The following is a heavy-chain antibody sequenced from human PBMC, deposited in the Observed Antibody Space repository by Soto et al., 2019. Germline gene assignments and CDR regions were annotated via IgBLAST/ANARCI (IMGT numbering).Heavy chain of an antibody. CDR1: GGTFSSYT. CDR3: ARVDSSSWNYYYYGMDV. J-gene: IGHJ6*02. V-gene: IGHV1-69*02. CDR2: IIPILGIA. D-gene: IGHD6-13*01. Sequence: ASVKVSCKASGGTFSSYTISWVRQAPGQGLEWMGRIIPILGIANYAQKFQGRVTITADKSTSTAYMELSSLRSEDTAVYYCARVDSSSWNYYYYGMDVWGQGTTVTV.